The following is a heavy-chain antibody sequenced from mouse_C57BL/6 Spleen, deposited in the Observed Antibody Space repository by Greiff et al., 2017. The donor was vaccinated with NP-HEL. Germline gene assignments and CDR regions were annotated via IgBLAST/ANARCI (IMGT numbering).Heavy chain of an antibody. CDR1: GYTFTSYW. D-gene: IGHD2-4*01. Sequence: QVQLQQPGAELVRPGSSVKLSCKASGYTFTSYWMHWVKQRPIQGLEWIGNIDPSDSETHYNQKFKDKATLTVDKSSSTAYMQLSSLTSEDSAVYYCARSVDYDGGYFDYWGQGTTLTVSS. CDR3: ARSVDYDGGYFDY. V-gene: IGHV1-52*01. J-gene: IGHJ2*01. CDR2: IDPSDSET.